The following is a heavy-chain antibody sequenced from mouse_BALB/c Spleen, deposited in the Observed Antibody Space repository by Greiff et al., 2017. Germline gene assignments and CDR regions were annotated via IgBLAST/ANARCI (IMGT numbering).Heavy chain of an antibody. CDR2: IDTSDSYT. V-gene: IGHV1-69*01. D-gene: IGHD2-4*01. CDR1: GYTFTDYW. CDR3: ARYYDYDNWYFDV. Sequence: QVQLQQPGAELVMPGASVKMSCKASGYTFTDYWMHWVKQRPGQGLEWIGAIDTSDSYTSYNQKFKGKATLTVDESSSTAYMQLSSLTSEDSAVYYCARYYDYDNWYFDVWGAGTTVTVSS. J-gene: IGHJ1*01.